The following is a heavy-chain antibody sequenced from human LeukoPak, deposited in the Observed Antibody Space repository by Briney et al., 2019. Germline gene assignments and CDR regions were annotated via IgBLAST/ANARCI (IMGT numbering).Heavy chain of an antibody. D-gene: IGHD3-22*01. Sequence: SETLSLTCTVSGGSISSSSYFWGWIRQPPWKGLEWIGTIYYSGSTYYNPSLKSRVIISVDASKNQFSLKLSSVTAADTAVYYCAVAGVRYYDSSGLYAFDFWGQGTMVTVSS. CDR2: IYYSGST. CDR3: AVAGVRYYDSSGLYAFDF. CDR1: GGSISSSSYF. V-gene: IGHV4-39*01. J-gene: IGHJ3*01.